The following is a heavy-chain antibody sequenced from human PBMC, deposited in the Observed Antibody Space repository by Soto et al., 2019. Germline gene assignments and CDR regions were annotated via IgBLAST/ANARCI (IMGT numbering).Heavy chain of an antibody. D-gene: IGHD3-3*01. V-gene: IGHV1-46*03. J-gene: IGHJ4*02. CDR3: ARDQGNYDFWSGYYGYYFDY. Sequence: ASVKVSCKASGYTFTSYYMHWVRQAPGQGLEWMGIINPSGGSTSYAQKFQGRVTMTRDTSTSTVYMELSSLRSEDMAVYYCARDQGNYDFWSGYYGYYFDYWGQGTLVTVSS. CDR1: GYTFTSYY. CDR2: INPSGGST.